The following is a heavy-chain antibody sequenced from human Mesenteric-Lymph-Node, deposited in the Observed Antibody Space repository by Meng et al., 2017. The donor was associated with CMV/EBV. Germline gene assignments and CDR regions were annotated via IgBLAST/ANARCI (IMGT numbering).Heavy chain of an antibody. CDR2: IRYDGSNK. V-gene: IGHV3-30*02. J-gene: IGHJ5*02. D-gene: IGHD3-3*01. Sequence: GESLKISCAASGFAFSAYWMHWARQAPGKGLEWVAFIRYDGSNKYYADSVKGRFTISRDNSKNTLYLQMNSLRAEDTAVYYCAKDLPPGRYYDFWSGYLWDWFDPWGQGTLVTVSS. CDR1: GFAFSAYW. CDR3: AKDLPPGRYYDFWSGYLWDWFDP.